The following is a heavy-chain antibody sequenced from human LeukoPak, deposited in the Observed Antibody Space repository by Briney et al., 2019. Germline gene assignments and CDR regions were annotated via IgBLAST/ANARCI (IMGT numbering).Heavy chain of an antibody. CDR3: ASGRASYAFWSGYLF. CDR1: GGPFSGYY. D-gene: IGHD3-3*01. J-gene: IGHJ4*02. V-gene: IGHV4-34*01. Sequence: SENLSLTCAVYGGPFSGYYWSWIRQSPGKGLQWIGEINHSGSTNYNPSLKSHVTISVATSKNQFSPNLSSATAADTAVYYCASGRASYAFWSGYLFWGQGTLVTVSS. CDR2: INHSGST.